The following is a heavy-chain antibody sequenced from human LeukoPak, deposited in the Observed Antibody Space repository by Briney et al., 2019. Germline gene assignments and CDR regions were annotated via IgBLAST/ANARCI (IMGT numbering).Heavy chain of an antibody. CDR3: AKDDGDGYNYLFDY. J-gene: IGHJ4*02. D-gene: IGHD5-24*01. V-gene: IGHV3-30*18. Sequence: GGSLRLSCAASGFTFSSYGMHWVRQAPGKGLEWVAAISYDGSNKYYADSVKGRFTISRDNSKNTLYLQMNSLRAEDTAVYYCAKDDGDGYNYLFDYWGQGTLVTVSS. CDR2: ISYDGSNK. CDR1: GFTFSSYG.